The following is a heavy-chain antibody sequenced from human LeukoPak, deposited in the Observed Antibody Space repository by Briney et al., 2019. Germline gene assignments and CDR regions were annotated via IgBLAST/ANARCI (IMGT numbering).Heavy chain of an antibody. CDR1: GFTFSNHG. Sequence: PGGSLRLSCEASGFTFSNHGMHWVRQAPGKGPEWVAFMRHDGSIKYYVDSVKGRFTISRDNSKNTLYLQMNSLRAEDTALYYCAKDMSPLQFWSGPTPFDYWGQGTLVTVSS. J-gene: IGHJ4*02. V-gene: IGHV3-30*02. CDR2: MRHDGSIK. CDR3: AKDMSPLQFWSGPTPFDY. D-gene: IGHD3-3*02.